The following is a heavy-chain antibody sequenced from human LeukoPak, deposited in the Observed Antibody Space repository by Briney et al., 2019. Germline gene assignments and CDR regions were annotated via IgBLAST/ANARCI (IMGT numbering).Heavy chain of an antibody. D-gene: IGHD3-3*01. CDR3: ARDLPSTIFRGFDY. CDR1: GGTFSSYA. Sequence: ASVKVSCKASGGTFSSYAISWVRQAPGQGLEWMGGIIPIFGTANYAQKFQGRVTMTTDTSTSTAYMELRSLRSDDTAVYYCARDLPSTIFRGFDYWGQGTLVTVSS. J-gene: IGHJ4*02. V-gene: IGHV1-69*05. CDR2: IIPIFGTA.